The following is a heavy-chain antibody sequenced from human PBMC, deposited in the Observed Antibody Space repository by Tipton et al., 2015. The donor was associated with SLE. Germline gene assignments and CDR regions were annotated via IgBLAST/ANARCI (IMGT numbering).Heavy chain of an antibody. V-gene: IGHV4-4*09. Sequence: TLSLTCAVYGGSFSGYYWSWIRQPAGKGLEWIGYIYTSGSTNYNPSLKSRVTISVDTSKNQFSLKLSSVTAADTAVYYCGIAVAGLDAFDIWGQGTMVTVSS. CDR1: GGSFSGYY. CDR3: GIAVAGLDAFDI. D-gene: IGHD6-19*01. J-gene: IGHJ3*02. CDR2: IYTSGST.